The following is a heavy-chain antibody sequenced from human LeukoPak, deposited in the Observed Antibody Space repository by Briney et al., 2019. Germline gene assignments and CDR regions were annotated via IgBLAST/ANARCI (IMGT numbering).Heavy chain of an antibody. CDR2: ISAYNGKT. CDR3: ARDVDRGSYLDY. D-gene: IGHD3-16*02. CDR1: GYTFTTFG. J-gene: IGHJ4*02. Sequence: ASVKVSCKASGYTFTTFGITWVRQAPGQGLEGMGRISAYNGKTNYTQKLQGRVSMTTDTSTSTAYMELRTMRSDDTAMYYCARDVDRGSYLDYWGQRTLVTVSS. V-gene: IGHV1-18*01.